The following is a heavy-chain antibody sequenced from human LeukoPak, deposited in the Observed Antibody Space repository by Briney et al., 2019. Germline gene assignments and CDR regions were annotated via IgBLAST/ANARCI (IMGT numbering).Heavy chain of an antibody. CDR2: ISYDGSNK. Sequence: GGSLRLSCAASGFTFSSYGMHWVRQAPGKGLEWVAVISYDGSNKYYADSVKGRFTISRDNSKNTLYLQMNSLRAEDTAVYYCAKAARRGVVVVAATSGYYYYGMDVWGQGTTVTVSS. J-gene: IGHJ6*02. D-gene: IGHD2-15*01. CDR1: GFTFSSYG. CDR3: AKAARRGVVVVAATSGYYYYGMDV. V-gene: IGHV3-30*18.